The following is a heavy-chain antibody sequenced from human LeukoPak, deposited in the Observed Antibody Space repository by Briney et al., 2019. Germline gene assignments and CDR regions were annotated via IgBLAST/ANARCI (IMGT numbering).Heavy chain of an antibody. CDR3: AKRPTMTTVTTPSWRVCDS. CDR2: IGASGAYT. CDR1: GFTFSSYA. Sequence: PGGSLRLSCAASGFTFSSYAMNWVRQAPGKGLEWVSAIGASGAYTFYADSVKVRFTISRDNSRNTLYLQMNSLRAEDTAVYYCAKRPTMTTVTTPSWRVCDSWGQGTLVTVSS. D-gene: IGHD4-11*01. V-gene: IGHV3-23*01. J-gene: IGHJ4*02.